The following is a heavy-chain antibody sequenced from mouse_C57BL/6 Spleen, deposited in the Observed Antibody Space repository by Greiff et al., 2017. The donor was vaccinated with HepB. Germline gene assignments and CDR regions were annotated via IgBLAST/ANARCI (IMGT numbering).Heavy chain of an antibody. V-gene: IGHV2-2*01. CDR1: GFSLTSYG. Sequence: VKLVESGPGLVQPSQCLSITCTVSGFSLTSYGVHWVRQSPGKGLEWLGVIWSGGSTDYNAAFISRLSISKDNSKSQVFFKMNSLQADDTAIYYCARNYYGSLDDCGQGTTLTVSS. D-gene: IGHD1-1*01. CDR3: ARNYYGSLDD. CDR2: IWSGGST. J-gene: IGHJ2*01.